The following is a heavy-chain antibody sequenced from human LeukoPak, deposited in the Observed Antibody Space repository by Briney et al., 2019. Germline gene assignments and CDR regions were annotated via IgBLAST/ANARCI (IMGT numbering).Heavy chain of an antibody. V-gene: IGHV3-48*01. D-gene: IGHD4-17*01. CDR3: ARDTVNDY. CDR2: ISSSSSTI. J-gene: IGHJ4*02. CDR1: GFTFSSYS. Sequence: GGSLRLSCAAYGFTFSSYSMNWVRQAPGKGLEWISYISSSSSTIYYTDSVKGRFTISRDNAKNSLDLQMNSVRAEDTAVYDCARDTVNDYWGQGTLVTVSS.